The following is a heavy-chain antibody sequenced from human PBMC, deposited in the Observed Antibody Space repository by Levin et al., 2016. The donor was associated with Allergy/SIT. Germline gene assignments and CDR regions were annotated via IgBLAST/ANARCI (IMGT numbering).Heavy chain of an antibody. D-gene: IGHD2-21*01. J-gene: IGHJ2*01. CDR1: GGSFNDYS. CDR2: IHHSGNT. V-gene: IGHV4-34*01. Sequence: SETLSLTCAVYGGSFNDYSWNWIRQPPGKGLEWVGEIHHSGNTHYNSSLKSRVTISADTSKNQFSLKLNSVTAADTSLYYCARHGVPLDSDWHFRPWGRGTLVTISS. CDR3: ARHGVPLDSDWHFRP.